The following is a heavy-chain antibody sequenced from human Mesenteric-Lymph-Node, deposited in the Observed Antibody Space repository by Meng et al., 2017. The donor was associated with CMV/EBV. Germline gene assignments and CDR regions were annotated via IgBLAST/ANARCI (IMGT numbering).Heavy chain of an antibody. J-gene: IGHJ4*02. CDR1: GFFFDDYT. D-gene: IGHD3-16*01. Sequence: GGSLRLSCAASGFFFDDYTMHWVRQVPGKGLEWVSLITWDGSRTFYADSVKGRFTISRDDSENSLYLQMNSLRTEDTALYYCAKAWGMRTYCPDSWGQGTLVTVSS. CDR3: AKAWGMRTYCPDS. CDR2: ITWDGSRT. V-gene: IGHV3-43*01.